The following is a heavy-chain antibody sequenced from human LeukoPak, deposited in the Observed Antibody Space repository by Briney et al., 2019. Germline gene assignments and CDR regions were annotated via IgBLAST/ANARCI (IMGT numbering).Heavy chain of an antibody. Sequence: PSETLSLTCSVSGGSGSRGSHYWSWIRQPPGKGLEWIGNIYNSGSTNYNPSLKSRVTMSIDTSKNQFSLKLSSVTAADTAVYYCARVGYGSFDYWGQGTLVTVSS. CDR3: ARVGYGSFDY. CDR1: GGSGSRGSHY. CDR2: IYNSGST. D-gene: IGHD3-10*01. V-gene: IGHV4-61*01. J-gene: IGHJ4*02.